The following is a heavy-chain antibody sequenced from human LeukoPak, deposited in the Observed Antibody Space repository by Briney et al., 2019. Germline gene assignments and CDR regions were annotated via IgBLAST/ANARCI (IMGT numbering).Heavy chain of an antibody. CDR2: ICNSGGT. J-gene: IGHJ4*02. CDR3: AGSAPSYYVAFGF. Sequence: SETLSLTCTVSGVSISSYCWSWIRQPPGKGLEWIGYICNSGGTNYNPSLKSRVTISVDTSKKQFSLRLSSVTAADTAFYYCAGSAPSYYVAFGFWGQGTLVTVSS. CDR1: GVSISSYC. D-gene: IGHD3-22*01. V-gene: IGHV4-59*08.